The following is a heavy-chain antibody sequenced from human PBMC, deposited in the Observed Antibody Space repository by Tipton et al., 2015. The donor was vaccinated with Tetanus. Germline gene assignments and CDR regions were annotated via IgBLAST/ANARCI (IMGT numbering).Heavy chain of an antibody. V-gene: IGHV4-59*08. CDR2: IYYSGST. CDR3: ARATMVRGVLYMDV. D-gene: IGHD3-10*01. Sequence: TLSLTCTVSGGSISSYFWSWIRQPPGEGLEWIGYIYYSGSTNYNPSLKRRVTISVDTSKNQFSLKLSSVTAADTAVYYCARATMVRGVLYMDVWGQGTTVTVSS. CDR1: GGSISSYF. J-gene: IGHJ6*02.